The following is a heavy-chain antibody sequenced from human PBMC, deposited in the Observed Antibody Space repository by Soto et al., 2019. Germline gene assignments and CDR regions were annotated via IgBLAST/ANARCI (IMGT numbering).Heavy chain of an antibody. Sequence: ASVKVSCKASGYTFTSYYMHWVRQAPGQGLEWMGIINPSGGSTSYAQKFQGRVTMTRDTSTSTVYMELSSLRSEDTAVYYCARGVVPAAIHNWFDSWGQGTLVTVSS. CDR3: ARGVVPAAIHNWFDS. CDR2: INPSGGST. D-gene: IGHD2-2*02. CDR1: GYTFTSYY. J-gene: IGHJ5*01. V-gene: IGHV1-46*01.